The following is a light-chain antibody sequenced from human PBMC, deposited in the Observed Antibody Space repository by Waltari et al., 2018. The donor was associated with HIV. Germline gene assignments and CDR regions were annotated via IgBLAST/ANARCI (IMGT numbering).Light chain of an antibody. CDR2: KNN. CDR1: RSNEGRYL. V-gene: IGLV1-47*01. Sequence: QSVLSRPHSPSATAGRRVTISSFVSRSNEGRYLVFLYQQFPGTAPKLLMFKNNKLFSGVPDRFSGSKSGTSASLAISGLRSEDEAVYYCAAWDDSLRGHVVFGGGTNLTV. J-gene: IGLJ2*01. CDR3: AAWDDSLRGHVV.